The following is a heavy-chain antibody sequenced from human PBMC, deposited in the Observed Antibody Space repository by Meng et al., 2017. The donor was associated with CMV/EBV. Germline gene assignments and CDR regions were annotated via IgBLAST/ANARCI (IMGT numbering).Heavy chain of an antibody. CDR3: ARRRTGTTPLDY. J-gene: IGHJ4*02. CDR1: GGSSSSSNW. Sequence: CAGSGGSSSSSNWWSWVRQPPGKGLEWIGEIYHSGSTNYNPSLKSRVTISVDKSKNQFSLKLSSVTAADTAVYYCARRRTGTTPLDYSGQGTLVTVSS. D-gene: IGHD1-1*01. CDR2: IYHSGST. V-gene: IGHV4-4*02.